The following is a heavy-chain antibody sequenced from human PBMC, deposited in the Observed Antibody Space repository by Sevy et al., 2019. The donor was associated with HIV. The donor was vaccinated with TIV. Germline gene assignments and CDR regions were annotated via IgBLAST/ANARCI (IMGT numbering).Heavy chain of an antibody. Sequence: SETLSLTCTVSGGSVSSDSYYWSWIRQPPGKGLEFIGYMYYTGSTNYNPSLMSRVTMSVDTSKNQFSLKLSSVTAADTAVYYCARVGGLTDYGMDVWGQGTTVTVSS. CDR2: MYYTGST. J-gene: IGHJ6*02. V-gene: IGHV4-61*01. D-gene: IGHD1-26*01. CDR1: GGSVSSDSYY. CDR3: ARVGGLTDYGMDV.